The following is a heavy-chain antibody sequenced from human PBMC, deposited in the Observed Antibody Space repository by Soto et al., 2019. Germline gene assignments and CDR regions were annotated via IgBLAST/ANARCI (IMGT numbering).Heavy chain of an antibody. CDR3: AIARYSSRWGTFDS. CDR2: IFPNVGTA. V-gene: IGHV1-69*01. Sequence: QVHLEQSGAEVKKPGTSVKVSCKASGGSFSTNEIDWVRQAPGEGLEWMGRIFPNVGTADYAQKFQGRLTITADESTATVFMELSRLTSADTAVYFCAIARYSSRWGTFDSWGQGTQVAVSS. CDR1: GGSFSTNE. D-gene: IGHD3-16*02. J-gene: IGHJ4*02.